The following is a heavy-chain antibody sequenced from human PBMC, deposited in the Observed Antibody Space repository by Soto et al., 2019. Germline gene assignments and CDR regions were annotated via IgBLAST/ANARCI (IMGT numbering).Heavy chain of an antibody. CDR3: AKALSSGSTDFDY. J-gene: IGHJ4*02. D-gene: IGHD6-19*01. CDR1: GFTFDDYA. V-gene: IGHV3-9*01. CDR2: ISWNSGSI. Sequence: EVQLVESGGGLVQPGRSLRLSCAASGFTFDDYAMHWVRQAPGKGLEWVSGISWNSGSIGYADSVKGRFTISRDNAKNSLYLQMHSLRAEDTALYYCAKALSSGSTDFDYWGQGNLVTVSS.